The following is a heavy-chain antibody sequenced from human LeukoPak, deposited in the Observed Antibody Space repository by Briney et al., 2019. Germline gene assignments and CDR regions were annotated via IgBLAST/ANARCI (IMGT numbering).Heavy chain of an antibody. CDR3: ARDYSGYDFGY. Sequence: SETLSLTCTVSGGPINSGSYYWSWIRQPPGKGLEWIGYIYYSGSTNYNPSLKSRVTISVDTSKNQFSLKLSSVTAADTAVYYCARDYSGYDFGYWGQGTLVTVSS. CDR2: IYYSGST. J-gene: IGHJ4*02. V-gene: IGHV4-61*01. CDR1: GGPINSGSYY. D-gene: IGHD5-12*01.